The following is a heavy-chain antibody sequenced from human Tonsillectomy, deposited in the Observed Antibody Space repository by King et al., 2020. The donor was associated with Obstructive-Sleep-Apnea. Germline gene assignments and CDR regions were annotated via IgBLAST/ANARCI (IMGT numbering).Heavy chain of an antibody. D-gene: IGHD4-17*01. V-gene: IGHV3-15*01. CDR2: IKSKTDGGTT. CDR3: LVYGASASFDY. J-gene: IGHJ4*02. CDR1: GFTFNDAW. Sequence: VQLVESRRGLVKPGGSLRLSCAASGFTFNDAWMSWVRQAPGKGLEWVGRIKSKTDGGTTDYAAPVKGRFTISRDDSKNTLYLQMNNLKTEDTAVYYCLVYGASASFDYWGQGSLVTVSS.